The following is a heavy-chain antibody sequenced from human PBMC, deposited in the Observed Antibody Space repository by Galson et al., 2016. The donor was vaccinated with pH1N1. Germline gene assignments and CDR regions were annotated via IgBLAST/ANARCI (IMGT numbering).Heavy chain of an antibody. J-gene: IGHJ2*01. CDR3: AREDYYATDLSDWYFDL. CDR1: GGTFGSYG. D-gene: IGHD3-10*01. Sequence: SVKVSCKASGGTFGSYGINWVRQAPGQGLEWMGGIIPIFKTTKYAQNFQGRSTITTDESTTTAYMELSSLRSEDTAVYYCAREDYYATDLSDWYFDLWGRGTLLTVSS. V-gene: IGHV1-69*05. CDR2: IIPIFKTT.